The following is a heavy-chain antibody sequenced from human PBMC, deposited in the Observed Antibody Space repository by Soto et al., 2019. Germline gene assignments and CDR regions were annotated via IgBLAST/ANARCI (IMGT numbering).Heavy chain of an antibody. CDR1: GDSIFSYF. J-gene: IGHJ5*02. CDR2: AYYNGSS. Sequence: SETLSLTCTVSGDSIFSYFCNWIRQPPGKGLEWIGYAYYNGSSTYNPSLKSRVTISVDASKRQVSLRMRSVAAADTAVYYCARADRNWLDPWGQGTLVTVSS. CDR3: ARADRNWLDP. V-gene: IGHV4-59*01.